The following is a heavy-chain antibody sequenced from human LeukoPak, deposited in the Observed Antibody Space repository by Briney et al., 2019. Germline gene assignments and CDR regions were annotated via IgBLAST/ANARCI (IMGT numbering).Heavy chain of an antibody. V-gene: IGHV1-69*01. CDR3: ARTLELKDRWFDP. CDR1: GGTFSGYA. J-gene: IGHJ5*02. Sequence: SVKVSCKASGGTFSGYAISWVRQAPGQGLEWMGGIIPIFGTANYAQKFQGRVTITADESTSTAYMELSSLRSEDTAVYYCARTLELKDRWFDPWGQGTLVTVSS. CDR2: IIPIFGTA. D-gene: IGHD1-7*01.